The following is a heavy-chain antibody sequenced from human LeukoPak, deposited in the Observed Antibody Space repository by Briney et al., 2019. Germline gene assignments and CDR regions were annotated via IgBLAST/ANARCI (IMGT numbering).Heavy chain of an antibody. J-gene: IGHJ4*02. Sequence: GGTLRLSCAASGFTFSNHGMNWVRQAPGKGLEWVSAISGSGGSTYYADSVKGRFTISRDNSKNTLYLQMNSLRAEDTAVYYCAKDQSSGWPAALDYWGQGTLVTVSS. CDR1: GFTFSNHG. CDR3: AKDQSSGWPAALDY. CDR2: ISGSGGST. D-gene: IGHD6-19*01. V-gene: IGHV3-23*01.